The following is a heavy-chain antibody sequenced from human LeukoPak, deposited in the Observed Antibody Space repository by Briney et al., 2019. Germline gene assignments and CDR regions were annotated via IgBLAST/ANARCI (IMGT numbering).Heavy chain of an antibody. CDR2: ISYDGSNT. CDR3: ITTTFNDAFDI. Sequence: GGSLRLSCAASGFTFSSYGMHWVRQAPGKGLEWLALISYDGSNTYYADSVKGRFTISRDNSENTLYLQMNSLKTEDTAVYYCITTTFNDAFDIWGQGTMVTVSS. D-gene: IGHD2/OR15-2a*01. J-gene: IGHJ3*02. V-gene: IGHV3-30*03. CDR1: GFTFSSYG.